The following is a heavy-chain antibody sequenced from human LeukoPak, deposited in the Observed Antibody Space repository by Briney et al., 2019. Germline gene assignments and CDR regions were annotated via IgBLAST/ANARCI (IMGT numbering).Heavy chain of an antibody. CDR1: GFTFSSYA. Sequence: GGSLRLSCAASGFTFSSYAMSWVRLAPGKGLEWVSVISRSNSRYYADSVKGRFTISRDNSKNTLYLQMNSLRAEDTAVYYCAKRGSVAGTALYYFDYWGQGTLVTVSS. CDR3: AKRGSVAGTALYYFDY. V-gene: IGHV3-23*01. D-gene: IGHD6-19*01. J-gene: IGHJ4*02. CDR2: ISRSNSR.